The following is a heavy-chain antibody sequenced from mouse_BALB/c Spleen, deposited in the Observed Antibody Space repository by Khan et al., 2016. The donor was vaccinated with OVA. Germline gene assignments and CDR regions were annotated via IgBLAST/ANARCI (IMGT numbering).Heavy chain of an antibody. CDR2: ISYSGRT. V-gene: IGHV3-2*02. CDR3: ARGNYYGYAMDN. J-gene: IGHJ4*01. Sequence: EVQLQESGPGLVKPSQSLSLTCTVTGYSITSNYAWNWIRQFPGNKLEWMGYISYSGRTSYIPSLKSRISITRDTSKNQFFLQLNTVTTEDTATYYCARGNYYGYAMDNWGQGTSVTGSS. CDR1: GYSITSNYA. D-gene: IGHD1-1*01.